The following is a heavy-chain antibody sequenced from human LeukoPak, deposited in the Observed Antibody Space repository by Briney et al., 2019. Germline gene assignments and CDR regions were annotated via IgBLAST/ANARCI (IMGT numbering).Heavy chain of an antibody. CDR2: ISAYNGNT. D-gene: IGHD1-26*01. V-gene: IGHV1-18*01. CDR1: GYTFTSYG. Sequence: ASVKVSCKASGYTFTSYGISWVRQAPGQGLEWMGWISAYNGNTNYAQKLQGRVTMTTDTSTSTAYMELRSLRSDDTAVYYCARVSGGYPRINYFDYWGQGTLVTVSS. CDR3: ARVSGGYPRINYFDY. J-gene: IGHJ4*02.